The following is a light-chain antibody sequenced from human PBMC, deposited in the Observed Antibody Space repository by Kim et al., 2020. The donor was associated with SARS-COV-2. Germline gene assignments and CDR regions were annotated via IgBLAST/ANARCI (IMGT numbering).Light chain of an antibody. Sequence: QSALPQPASVSGSPGQSITISCTGTSTDIGTYNYVSWYQQHPGKAPKVLLYDVRVRPSGVSDRFSGSKSGNTASLFISGLQPEDEADYYCSSFTTSTTWVFGGGTQLTVL. CDR2: DVR. CDR3: SSFTTSTTWV. V-gene: IGLV2-14*01. J-gene: IGLJ3*02. CDR1: STDIGTYNY.